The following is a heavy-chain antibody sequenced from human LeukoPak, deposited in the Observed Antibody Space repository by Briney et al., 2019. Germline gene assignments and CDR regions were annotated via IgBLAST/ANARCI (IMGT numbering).Heavy chain of an antibody. CDR1: GGSFSGYY. CDR2: INHSGST. CDR3: ARLRLTYYYDSSGYYYPFDY. J-gene: IGHJ4*02. V-gene: IGHV4-34*01. Sequence: SETLSLTCAVYGGSFSGYYWSWIRQPPEKGLEWIGEINHSGSTNYNPSLKSRVTISVDTSKNQFSLKLSSVTAADTAVYYCARLRLTYYYDSSGYYYPFDYWGQGTLVTVSS. D-gene: IGHD3-22*01.